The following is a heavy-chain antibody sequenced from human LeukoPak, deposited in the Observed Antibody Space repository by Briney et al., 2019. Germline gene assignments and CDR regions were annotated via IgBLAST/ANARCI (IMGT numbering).Heavy chain of an antibody. D-gene: IGHD2-2*01. CDR3: ARGIYCSSTSCPPYYFDY. Sequence: PSETLSLTCAVYGGSFSGYYWSWIRQPPGKGLEWIGEINHSGSTNYNPSLKSRVTISVDTSKNQFSLKLSSVTAADTAVYYCARGIYCSSTSCPPYYFDYWGQGTLVTVSS. CDR2: INHSGST. J-gene: IGHJ4*02. V-gene: IGHV4-34*01. CDR1: GGSFSGYY.